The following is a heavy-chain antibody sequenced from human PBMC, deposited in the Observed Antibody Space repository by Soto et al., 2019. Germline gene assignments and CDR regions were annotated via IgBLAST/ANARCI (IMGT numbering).Heavy chain of an antibody. J-gene: IGHJ3*02. Sequence: ASVKVSCKASGYTFTGYYIHWVRQAPGQGLEWMARLNPNTGATNFAQNFQARVTMTRDTSIRTAYMELSRLTSDDTAVYFCARALARGDALDIWGQGTMVTVSS. CDR3: ARALARGDALDI. CDR1: GYTFTGYY. D-gene: IGHD3-16*01. V-gene: IGHV1-2*06. CDR2: LNPNTGAT.